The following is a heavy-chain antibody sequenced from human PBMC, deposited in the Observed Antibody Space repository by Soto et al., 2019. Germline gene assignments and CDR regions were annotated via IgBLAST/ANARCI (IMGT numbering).Heavy chain of an antibody. V-gene: IGHV3-23*01. J-gene: IGHJ1*01. CDR2: ISGSGGST. CDR1: VFTFSSYA. Sequence: GGSLRLSCAASVFTFSSYAMSWVRQAPGKGLEWVSAISGSGGSTYYADSVKGRFTISRDNSKNTLYLQMNSLRAEDTAVYYCAKDDSIVVVLYGFHPWGQGNLVSVSS. D-gene: IGHD3-22*01. CDR3: AKDDSIVVVLYGFHP.